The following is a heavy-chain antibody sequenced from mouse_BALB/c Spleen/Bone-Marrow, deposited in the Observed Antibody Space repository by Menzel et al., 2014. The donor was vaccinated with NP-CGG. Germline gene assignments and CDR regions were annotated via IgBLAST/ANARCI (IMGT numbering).Heavy chain of an antibody. V-gene: IGHV14-3*02. J-gene: IGHJ3*01. Sequence: VQLQQSGAELVKPGASVKLSCTASGFNIKDTYMHWVKQRPEQGLEWIGRIDPANGNTKYDQKFQGNATITADTSSNTAYLQLRSLTSEDTAVYYCARNGNYGAWFAYWGQGTLVTVSA. CDR2: IDPANGNT. CDR1: GFNIKDTY. D-gene: IGHD2-1*01. CDR3: ARNGNYGAWFAY.